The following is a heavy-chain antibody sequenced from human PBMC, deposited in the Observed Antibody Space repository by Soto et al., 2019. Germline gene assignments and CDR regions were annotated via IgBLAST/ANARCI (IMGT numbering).Heavy chain of an antibody. CDR1: GFTFSNYA. CDR2: LTGSGGAT. CDR3: AKEGSVTAALDY. V-gene: IGHV3-23*01. D-gene: IGHD6-13*01. J-gene: IGHJ4*02. Sequence: GGSLRLSCAASGFTFSNYAMSWVRQAPGKGLEWVSGLTGSGGATYYADSVKGRLTISRDNSNNTLYLQMNNLRAEDTAVYYCAKEGSVTAALDYWGQGILVTVSS.